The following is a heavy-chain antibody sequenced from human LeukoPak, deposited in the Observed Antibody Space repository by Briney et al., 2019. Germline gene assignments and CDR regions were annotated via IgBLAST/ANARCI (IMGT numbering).Heavy chain of an antibody. CDR3: ARDRYYDSSGYYENNWFDP. D-gene: IGHD3-22*01. J-gene: IGHJ5*02. V-gene: IGHV1-69*13. Sequence: SVKVSCKASGGTFSSYAISWVRQAPGQGLEWMGGIIPIFGTANYAQKFQGRVTITADESTSTAYMELSSLRSEDTAVYYCARDRYYDSSGYYENNWFDPWGQGTLVTVSS. CDR2: IIPIFGTA. CDR1: GGTFSSYA.